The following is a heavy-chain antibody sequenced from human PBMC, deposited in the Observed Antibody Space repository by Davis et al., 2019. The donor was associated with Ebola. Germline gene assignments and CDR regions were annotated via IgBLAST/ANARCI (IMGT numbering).Heavy chain of an antibody. D-gene: IGHD3-3*01. Sequence: PSETLSLTCTVSGYSISSGYYWGWIRQSPGKGLEWIGNIYHSGSTYYNPSLKSRVAISVDTSKNQFSLKLSSVTAADTAVYYCARDAYSDFWSGYTYQPPGDYWGQGTLVTVSS. J-gene: IGHJ4*02. CDR3: ARDAYSDFWSGYTYQPPGDY. CDR2: IYHSGST. V-gene: IGHV4-38-2*02. CDR1: GYSISSGYY.